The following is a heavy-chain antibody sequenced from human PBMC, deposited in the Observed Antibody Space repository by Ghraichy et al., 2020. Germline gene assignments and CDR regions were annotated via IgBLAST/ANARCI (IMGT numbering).Heavy chain of an antibody. CDR1: GYTFTSYA. CDR2: INAGKGNT. D-gene: IGHD3-3*01. CDR3: ARTPIFGVVPPGWFDP. Sequence: ASVKVSCKASGYTFTSYAMHWVRQAPGQRLEWMGWINAGKGNTKYSQKFQGRVTITRDTSASTAYMELSSLRSEDTAVYYCARTPIFGVVPPGWFDPWGQGTLVTVSS. J-gene: IGHJ5*02. V-gene: IGHV1-3*01.